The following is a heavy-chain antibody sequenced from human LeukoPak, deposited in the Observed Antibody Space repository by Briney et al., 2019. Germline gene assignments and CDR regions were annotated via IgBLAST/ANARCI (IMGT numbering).Heavy chain of an antibody. D-gene: IGHD2-15*01. CDR2: ISSSSSYI. CDR1: GFTFSSYS. Sequence: GGSLRLSCAASGFTFSSYSMNWVRQAPGKGLEWVSSISSSSSYIYYADSVKGRFTISRDNAKNSLYLQMNSLRAEDTAVCYCASCSGGSCYLDYWGQGTLVTVSS. V-gene: IGHV3-21*01. J-gene: IGHJ4*02. CDR3: ASCSGGSCYLDY.